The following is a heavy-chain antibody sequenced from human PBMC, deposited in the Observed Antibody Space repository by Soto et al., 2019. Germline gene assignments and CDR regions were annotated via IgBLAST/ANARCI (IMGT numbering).Heavy chain of an antibody. CDR1: GYRFSTYW. Sequence: PGESLKISCKGSGYRFSTYWIGWVRQMPGKGLEWMGIIFPADSDTRYNPSFEGRVTIAADKSTSTAYLQWSSLKASDTAMYYCARHFSGWLDYWGQGTLVTVSS. CDR2: IFPADSDT. J-gene: IGHJ4*02. V-gene: IGHV5-51*01. CDR3: ARHFSGWLDY. D-gene: IGHD6-19*01.